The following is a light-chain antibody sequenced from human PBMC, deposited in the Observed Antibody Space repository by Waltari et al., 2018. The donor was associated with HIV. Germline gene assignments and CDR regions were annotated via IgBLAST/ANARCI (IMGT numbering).Light chain of an antibody. Sequence: QSFLTQPPSVSGPPVQNVTISCSGTSSITGPMSVNWYQQPPGAAPKLLIYTNDQRPSGVPDRFSGSKSGTSASLAISGLQSADEADYYCAAWDDSLNGMFGGGTKLTVL. CDR3: AAWDDSLNGM. V-gene: IGLV1-44*01. CDR2: TND. CDR1: SSITGPMS. J-gene: IGLJ3*02.